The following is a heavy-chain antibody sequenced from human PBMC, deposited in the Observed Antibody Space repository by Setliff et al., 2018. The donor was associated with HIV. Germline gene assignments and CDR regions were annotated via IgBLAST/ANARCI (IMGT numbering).Heavy chain of an antibody. Sequence: LSLTCTVSGGSIRSSSYYWGWIRQPPGKGLEWIGSIYYSGRTYYNPSLKSRVTLSVDTSKNQVSLKVSSVTAADTAVYYCARRTEDYIYHYDSSGYYWAYWGQGTLVTVSS. J-gene: IGHJ4*02. CDR1: GGSIRSSSYY. CDR3: ARRTEDYIYHYDSSGYYWAY. V-gene: IGHV4-39*01. D-gene: IGHD3-22*01. CDR2: IYYSGRT.